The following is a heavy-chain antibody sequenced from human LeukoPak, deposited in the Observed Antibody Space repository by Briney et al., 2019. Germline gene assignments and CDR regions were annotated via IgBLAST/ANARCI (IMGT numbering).Heavy chain of an antibody. CDR3: AGEGVAAAGTRTNYYYYYYMDV. V-gene: IGHV4-34*01. CDR2: INHSGST. CDR1: GGSFSGYY. D-gene: IGHD6-13*01. Sequence: SETLSLTCAVYGGSFSGYYWSWIRQPPGKGLEWIGEINHSGSTNYNPSLKSRVTISVDTSKNQFSLKLSSVTAADTAVYYCAGEGVAAAGTRTNYYYYYYMDVWGKGTTVTVSS. J-gene: IGHJ6*03.